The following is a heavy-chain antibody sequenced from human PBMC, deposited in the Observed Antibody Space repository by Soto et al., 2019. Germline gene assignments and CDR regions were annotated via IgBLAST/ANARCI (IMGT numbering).Heavy chain of an antibody. CDR3: AKGGLGAVPYYYYYYMDV. CDR2: ISWNSGSI. Sequence: GGSLRLSCAASGFTFDDYAMHWVRQAPGKGLEWVSGISWNSGSIGYADSVKGRFTISRDNAKNSLYLQMNSLRAEDTALYYCAKGGLGAVPYYYYYYMDVWGKGTTVTVSS. CDR1: GFTFDDYA. V-gene: IGHV3-9*01. D-gene: IGHD6-13*01. J-gene: IGHJ6*03.